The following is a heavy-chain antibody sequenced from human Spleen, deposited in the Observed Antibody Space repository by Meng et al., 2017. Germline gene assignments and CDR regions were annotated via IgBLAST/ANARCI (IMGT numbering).Heavy chain of an antibody. CDR1: GGSISSSDSY. CDR3: VRSRAWVRTGFDP. Sequence: QVQLQESGPGPVKPSGTLSLTCAVSGGSISSSDSYWGWIRQSPGKGLEWIGSIGHSGFTYYTPSLESRVTVSVDTSRSQFSLELTSVTAADTAVYYCVRSRAWVRTGFDPWGQGTLVTVSS. D-gene: IGHD1/OR15-1a*01. V-gene: IGHV4-39*01. J-gene: IGHJ5*02. CDR2: IGHSGFT.